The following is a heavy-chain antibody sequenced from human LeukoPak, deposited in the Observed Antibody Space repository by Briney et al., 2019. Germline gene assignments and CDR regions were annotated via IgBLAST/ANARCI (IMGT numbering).Heavy chain of an antibody. CDR1: GGSISSSSYY. Sequence: PSETLSLTCTVSGGSISSSSYYWGWIRQPPGKGLEWFGSIYYSGSTYYNPSLKSRFTISVDTSKNQFSLKLSSVTAADTAVYYCARHHAGLYCSSTSCLNWFDPWGQGTLVTVSS. D-gene: IGHD2-2*01. CDR2: IYYSGST. CDR3: ARHHAGLYCSSTSCLNWFDP. V-gene: IGHV4-39*01. J-gene: IGHJ5*02.